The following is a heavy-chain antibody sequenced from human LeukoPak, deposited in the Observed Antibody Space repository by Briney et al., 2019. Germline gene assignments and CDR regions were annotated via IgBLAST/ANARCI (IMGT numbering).Heavy chain of an antibody. CDR3: ARCQWLPRPNWFDP. V-gene: IGHV4-39*01. D-gene: IGHD6-19*01. CDR1: GGSISSSSHY. Sequence: SETLSLTCTVSGGSISSSSHYWGWIRQPPGKGLEWIGSTYYSGSTYYNPSLESRVTISADTSKNQFSLKLSSVTAADTAVYYCARCQWLPRPNWFDPWGQGTLVTVSS. CDR2: TYYSGST. J-gene: IGHJ5*02.